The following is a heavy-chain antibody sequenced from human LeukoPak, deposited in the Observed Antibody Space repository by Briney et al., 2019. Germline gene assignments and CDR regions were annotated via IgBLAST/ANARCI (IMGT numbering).Heavy chain of an antibody. Sequence: GGSLRFSCAASGFTFSSYSMNWVRQAPGKGLEWVSSISSASTYIYYADSVKGRFTISRDNAKNSLYLQMNSLRAEDTAMYYCARLVWDTTMADGDIDSWGQGTLLIVSS. V-gene: IGHV3-21*01. D-gene: IGHD5-18*01. CDR2: ISSASTYI. CDR3: ARLVWDTTMADGDIDS. CDR1: GFTFSSYS. J-gene: IGHJ4*02.